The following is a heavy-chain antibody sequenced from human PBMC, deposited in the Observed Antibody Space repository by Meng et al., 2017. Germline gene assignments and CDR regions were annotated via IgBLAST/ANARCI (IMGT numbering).Heavy chain of an antibody. J-gene: IGHJ4*02. Sequence: LAAVGVVVQRGVSLRLCVADSRLTFISYASHCVRQAPSKGLEWVAVISYDGSNKYYEDSVKGRFTISRDNSKNTLYLQMNSLRAEDTAVYYCARDAFETTTGSVGVDYWGQGTLVTVSS. V-gene: IGHV3-30*01. D-gene: IGHD3-10*01. CDR1: RLTFISYA. CDR2: ISYDGSNK. CDR3: ARDAFETTTGSVGVDY.